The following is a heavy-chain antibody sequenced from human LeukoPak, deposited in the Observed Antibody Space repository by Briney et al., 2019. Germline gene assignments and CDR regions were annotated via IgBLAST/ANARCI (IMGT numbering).Heavy chain of an antibody. CDR2: INHSGST. V-gene: IGHV4-34*01. J-gene: IGHJ6*02. Sequence: SETLSLTCAVYGGSFSGYYWSWIRQPPGKGLEWIGEINHSGSTNYNPSLKSRVTISVDTSKNQFSLKLSSVTAADTAVYYCARARRRTVTYYYYYYGMDVWGQGTTVTVSS. CDR3: ARARRRTVTYYYYYYGMDV. D-gene: IGHD4-17*01. CDR1: GGSFSGYY.